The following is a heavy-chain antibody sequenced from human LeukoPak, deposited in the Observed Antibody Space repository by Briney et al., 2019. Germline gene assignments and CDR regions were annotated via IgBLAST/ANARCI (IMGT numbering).Heavy chain of an antibody. D-gene: IGHD1-26*01. CDR1: GDSLSSNSAA. J-gene: IGHJ4*02. V-gene: IGHV6-1*01. CDR2: TYYRSRWFS. CDR3: ARGNSGSRSFDY. Sequence: SQTLSLTSVITGDSLSSNSAAWSWLRQSPSRGLEWLGRTYYRSRWFSDYTPSVNNRMTINPDTSKNLFSLQLKSVTPEDTSLYYCARGNSGSRSFDYWGQGIQVTVSS.